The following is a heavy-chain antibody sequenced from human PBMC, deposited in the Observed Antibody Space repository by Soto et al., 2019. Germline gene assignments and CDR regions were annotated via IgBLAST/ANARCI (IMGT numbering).Heavy chain of an antibody. CDR2: IIPIFGTA. Sequence: GASVKVSCKASGGTFSSYAISWVRQAPGQGPEWMGGIIPIFGTANYAQKFQGRVTITADESTSTAYMELSSLRSEDTAVYYRAIDILTGLSDGFTPHFDYWGQGTLVTVSS. CDR1: GGTFSSYA. CDR3: AIDILTGLSDGFTPHFDY. J-gene: IGHJ4*02. V-gene: IGHV1-69*13. D-gene: IGHD3-9*01.